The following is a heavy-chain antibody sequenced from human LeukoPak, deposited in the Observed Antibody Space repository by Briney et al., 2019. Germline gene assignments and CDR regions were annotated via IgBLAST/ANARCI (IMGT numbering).Heavy chain of an antibody. Sequence: GGSLRLSCAASGFTVSSNYMSWVRQAPGRGLEWVSVIYSGGSTYYADSVKGRFTISRDKSKNTLYLQMTSLRAEDTAVYYCARDSGSYFLYFDYWGQGTLVTVSS. CDR2: IYSGGST. D-gene: IGHD1-26*01. CDR3: ARDSGSYFLYFDY. V-gene: IGHV3-66*01. J-gene: IGHJ4*02. CDR1: GFTVSSNY.